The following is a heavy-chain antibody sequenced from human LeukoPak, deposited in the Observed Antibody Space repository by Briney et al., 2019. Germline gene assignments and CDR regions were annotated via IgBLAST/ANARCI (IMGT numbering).Heavy chain of an antibody. CDR2: IKEDGSVK. CDR1: GFTFSSYW. CDR3: ARDGGWLQFDY. Sequence: PGGSLRLSCAASGFTFSSYWISWVRQAPGKGLEWVANIKEDGSVKYYLDSVKGRFTISRDNVKNSLYLQMNSLRAEDTAVYYCARDGGWLQFDYRGKGTLVTVS. V-gene: IGHV3-7*01. J-gene: IGHJ4*02. D-gene: IGHD5-24*01.